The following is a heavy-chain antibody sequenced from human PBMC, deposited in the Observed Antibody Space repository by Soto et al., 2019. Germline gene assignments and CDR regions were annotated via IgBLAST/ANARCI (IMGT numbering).Heavy chain of an antibody. J-gene: IGHJ4*02. CDR1: GYPFTNYG. CDR3: ARDLRIRGVFGY. CDR2: ISPPNGNT. Sequence: QVQLVQSGDEVKKPGASVKVSCKASGYPFTNYGITWVRQAPGQGREWMGWISPPNGNTNYAQKFQGRVTVTTDTATSTVYLELRSLRPDYTAVYDCARDLRIRGVFGYWGQGTLVTVSS. V-gene: IGHV1-18*01. D-gene: IGHD3-10*01.